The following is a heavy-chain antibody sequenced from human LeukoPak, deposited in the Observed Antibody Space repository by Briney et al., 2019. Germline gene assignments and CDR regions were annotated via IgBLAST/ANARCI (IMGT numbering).Heavy chain of an antibody. CDR2: TSSSGHAI. Sequence: TGGSLRLSCAASGFTFSDSSMNCVRQTPGKGLEWLSYTSSSGHAIYYADSVKGRFTISRDNAKNSLYLQMNSLRDEDTAVYYCARYFSGYNSVWGQGTQVIVSS. D-gene: IGHD5-12*01. CDR1: GFTFSDSS. J-gene: IGHJ1*01. CDR3: ARYFSGYNSV. V-gene: IGHV3-48*02.